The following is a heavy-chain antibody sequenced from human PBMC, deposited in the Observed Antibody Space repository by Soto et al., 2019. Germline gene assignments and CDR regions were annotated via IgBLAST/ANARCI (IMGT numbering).Heavy chain of an antibody. Sequence: PSETLSLTCTVSGGSISSSSYYWGWIRQPPGKGLEWIGSIYYSGSTYYNPSLKSRVTISVDTSKNQFSLKLSSVTAADTAVYYCATTRYSSSWYRDYWGQGTLVTVSS. J-gene: IGHJ4*02. CDR2: IYYSGST. V-gene: IGHV4-39*01. D-gene: IGHD6-13*01. CDR3: ATTRYSSSWYRDY. CDR1: GGSISSSSYY.